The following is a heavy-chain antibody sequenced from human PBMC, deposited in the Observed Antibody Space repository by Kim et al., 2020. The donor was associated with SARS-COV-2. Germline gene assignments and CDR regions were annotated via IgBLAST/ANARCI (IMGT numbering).Heavy chain of an antibody. J-gene: IGHJ6*02. V-gene: IGHV3-48*04. Sequence: GGSLRLSCAASGFTFSSYSTNWVRQAPGKGLEWVSYISSSSSTIYYADSVKGRFTISRDNAKNSLYLQMNSLRAEDTAVYYCASQEDRYCSSTSCYEYYYYGMDLWGQGTTVTVSS. D-gene: IGHD2-2*01. CDR3: ASQEDRYCSSTSCYEYYYYGMDL. CDR1: GFTFSSYS. CDR2: ISSSSSTI.